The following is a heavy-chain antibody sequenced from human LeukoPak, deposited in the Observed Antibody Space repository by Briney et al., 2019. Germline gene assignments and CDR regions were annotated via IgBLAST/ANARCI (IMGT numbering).Heavy chain of an antibody. CDR1: GGSISSGGYY. J-gene: IGHJ4*02. CDR2: IYYSGST. D-gene: IGHD6-13*01. V-gene: IGHV4-31*03. Sequence: KPSETLSLTCTVSGGSISSGGYYWSWIRQHPGKGLEWIGYIYYSGSTYYNPSLKSRVTISVDTSKNQFSLKLSSVTAADTAVYYCARVRQQLGRFDYWGQGTPVTVSS. CDR3: ARVRQQLGRFDY.